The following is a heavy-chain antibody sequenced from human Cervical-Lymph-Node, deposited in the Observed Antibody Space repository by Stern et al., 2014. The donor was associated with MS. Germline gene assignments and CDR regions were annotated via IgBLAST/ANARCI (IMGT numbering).Heavy chain of an antibody. CDR3: AKDRQWLTFFFDY. CDR1: GFTFSTFG. CDR2: ISYDGSDK. Sequence: VQLEESGGGVVQPGRPLRLSCAASGFTFSTFGMHWVRQGPGKGLEWVAFISYDGSDKSYADSVKGRFTLSRDNSNNTLYLHMNSLRPEDTAVYYCAKDRQWLTFFFDYWGQGSLVTVSS. D-gene: IGHD3-22*01. V-gene: IGHV3-30*18. J-gene: IGHJ4*02.